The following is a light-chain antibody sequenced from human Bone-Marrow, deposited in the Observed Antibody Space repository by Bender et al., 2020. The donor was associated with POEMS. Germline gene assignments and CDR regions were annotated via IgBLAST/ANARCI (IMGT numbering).Light chain of an antibody. Sequence: PGQSPFLVIFQSTERPSGIPERFSGSNSGNTATLTISGTQSEDEADYYCQAWDNSIAVFGGGTKLTVL. CDR3: QAWDNSIAV. J-gene: IGLJ3*02. CDR2: QST. V-gene: IGLV3-1*01.